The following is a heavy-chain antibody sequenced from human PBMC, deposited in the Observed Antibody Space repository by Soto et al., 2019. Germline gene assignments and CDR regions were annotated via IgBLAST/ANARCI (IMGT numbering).Heavy chain of an antibody. V-gene: IGHV5-51*01. CDR2: IYPGDSDT. CDR3: ARPSPLSYYYYGMDV. J-gene: IGHJ6*02. CDR1: AYSFTKYC. Sequence: GECLKISWKGSAYSFTKYCIAWVLQMPGKGLEWMGIIYPGDSDTRYSPSFQGQVTISADKSISTAYLQWSSLKASDTAVYYCARPSPLSYYYYGMDVWGQGTTVTVSS.